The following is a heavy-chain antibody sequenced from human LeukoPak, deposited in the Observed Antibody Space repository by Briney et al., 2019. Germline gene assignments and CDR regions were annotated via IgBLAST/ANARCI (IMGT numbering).Heavy chain of an antibody. D-gene: IGHD3-3*01. CDR1: GGTFSSYA. CDR3: ARDNPSADVIFGVVHAFDI. Sequence: SVKVSCKASGGTFSSYAISWVRQAPGQGLEWMGGIIPIFGTANYAQKFQGRVTITADESTSTAYMELSSLRSEDTAVYYCARDNPSADVIFGVVHAFDIWGQGTMVTVSS. CDR2: IIPIFGTA. V-gene: IGHV1-69*13. J-gene: IGHJ3*02.